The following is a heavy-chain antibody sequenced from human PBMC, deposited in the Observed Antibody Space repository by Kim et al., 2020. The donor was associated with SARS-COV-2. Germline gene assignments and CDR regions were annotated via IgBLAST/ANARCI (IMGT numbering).Heavy chain of an antibody. CDR1: GFTFSSYA. Sequence: GGSLRLSCAASGFTFSSYAMHWVRQAPGKGLEWVAVISYDGSNKYYADSVKGRFTISRDNSKNTLYLQMNSLRAEDTAVYYCARVKENYYGSESYYTSYYYGMDVWGQGTTVTVSS. D-gene: IGHD3-10*01. CDR2: ISYDGSNK. CDR3: ARVKENYYGSESYYTSYYYGMDV. V-gene: IGHV3-30*04. J-gene: IGHJ6*02.